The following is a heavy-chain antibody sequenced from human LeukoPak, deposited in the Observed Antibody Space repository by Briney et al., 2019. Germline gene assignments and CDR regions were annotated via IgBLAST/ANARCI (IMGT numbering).Heavy chain of an antibody. CDR1: GFTLSAYW. CDR2: IEGDGNRI. CDR3: AREELGSSLGFDP. Sequence: PGGSLRLSCAASGFTLSAYWMHWVRQAPGKGLMWVSRIEGDGNRITYADSVKGRFTISRDNSKNTLYLQMNSLRAEDTAVYYCAREELGSSLGFDPWGQGTLVTVSS. V-gene: IGHV3-74*01. D-gene: IGHD3-16*01. J-gene: IGHJ5*02.